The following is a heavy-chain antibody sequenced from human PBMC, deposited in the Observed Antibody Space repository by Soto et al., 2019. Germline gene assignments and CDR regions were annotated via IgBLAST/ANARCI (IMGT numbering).Heavy chain of an antibody. CDR3: ARGTRSGSYYYYGMDV. Sequence: SVKGSCKASGGTFSSYAISWVRQAPGQGLEWMGGIIPIFGTANYARRFQGRVTITADKSTSTAYMELRSLRSEDTAVYYCARGTRSGSYYYYGMDVWGQGTTVTVSS. J-gene: IGHJ6*02. D-gene: IGHD1-26*01. V-gene: IGHV1-69*06. CDR1: GGTFSSYA. CDR2: IIPIFGTA.